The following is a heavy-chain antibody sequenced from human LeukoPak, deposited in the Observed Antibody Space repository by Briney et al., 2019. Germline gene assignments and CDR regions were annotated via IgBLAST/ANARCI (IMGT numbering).Heavy chain of an antibody. D-gene: IGHD2-15*01. V-gene: IGHV4-61*01. CDR3: ARAQIASKVDY. Sequence: SETLSLTCSVSGGSVSSGISYWSWIRQPPGEGLEWIAYISDSGGSDYNPSLRGRVTISLDTSKNQFSLRLTSVTAADTAVYYCARAQIASKVDYWGQGTLVTVSS. CDR2: ISDSGGS. CDR1: GGSVSSGISY. J-gene: IGHJ4*02.